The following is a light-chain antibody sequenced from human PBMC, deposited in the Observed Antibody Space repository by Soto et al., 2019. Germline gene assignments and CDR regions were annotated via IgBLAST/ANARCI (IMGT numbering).Light chain of an antibody. J-gene: IGKJ1*01. CDR1: QSIRSW. CDR2: KAS. V-gene: IGKV1-5*03. CDR3: QQYNDNWT. Sequence: DIQMTQSPSTLSASVGDRVTITCRASQSIRSWLAWYQQKPGTAPKLLIYKASTLQSGVPSRFSGSGSGTEFTLTISSLQPDDSETYYCQQYNDNWTFGQGTKVE.